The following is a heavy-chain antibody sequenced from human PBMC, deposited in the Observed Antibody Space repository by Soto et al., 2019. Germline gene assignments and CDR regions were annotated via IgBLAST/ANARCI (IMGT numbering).Heavy chain of an antibody. CDR2: ISGSGGSI. D-gene: IGHD3-22*01. V-gene: IGHV3-23*01. CDR3: AREGSSSGPDYEY. J-gene: IGHJ4*02. Sequence: GALRLSCAASDFTFSNYAMTWVRQAPGKGLEWVSVISGSGGSIYYADSVKGRFTVSRDNSKNTLFLQMNSLRAEDTAVYYCAREGSSSGPDYEYWGQGTLVTVSS. CDR1: DFTFSNYA.